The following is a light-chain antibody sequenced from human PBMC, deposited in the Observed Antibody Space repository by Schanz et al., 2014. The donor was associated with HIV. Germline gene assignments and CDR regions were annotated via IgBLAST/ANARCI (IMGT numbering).Light chain of an antibody. J-gene: IGLJ1*01. CDR1: SSDVGGYNY. Sequence: QSALTQPASVSGSPGQSIAISCTGTSSDVGGYNYVSWYQQHPNKAPKLIIYDVNNRPSGVSNRFSGSKSGNTASLTISGLQAEDEADYYCQSYDSSLNSYVFGSGTKLTVL. CDR3: QSYDSSLNSYV. CDR2: DVN. V-gene: IGLV2-14*03.